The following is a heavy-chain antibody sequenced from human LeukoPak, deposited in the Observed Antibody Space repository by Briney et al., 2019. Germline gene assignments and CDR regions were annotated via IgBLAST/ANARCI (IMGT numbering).Heavy chain of an antibody. Sequence: GGSLRLSCAASGFTFSSYAMSWVRQAPGKGLEWVSAISGSGGSTYYADSVKGRLTISRDNAKNSLYLQMNSLRAEDTAVYYCAELGITMIGGVWGKGTTVTISS. D-gene: IGHD3-10*02. V-gene: IGHV3-23*01. CDR3: AELGITMIGGV. CDR1: GFTFSSYA. CDR2: ISGSGGST. J-gene: IGHJ6*04.